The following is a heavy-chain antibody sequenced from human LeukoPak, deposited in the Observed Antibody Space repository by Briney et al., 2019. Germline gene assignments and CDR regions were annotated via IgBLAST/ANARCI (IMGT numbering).Heavy chain of an antibody. J-gene: IGHJ4*02. CDR2: IYYSGST. V-gene: IGHV4-31*03. D-gene: IGHD3-22*01. Sequence: SETLSLTCTVSGGSISSGGYYWSWIRQHPGKGLEWIGYIYYSGSTYYNPSLKSRVTISVDTSKNQFSLKLSSVTAADTAVYYCARGSDSSGNTPGGAFDYWGQGTLVTVSS. CDR1: GGSISSGGYY. CDR3: ARGSDSSGNTPGGAFDY.